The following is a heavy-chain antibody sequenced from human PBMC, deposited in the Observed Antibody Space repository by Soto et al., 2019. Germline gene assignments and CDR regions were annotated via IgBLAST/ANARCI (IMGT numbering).Heavy chain of an antibody. CDR2: ITHSGST. CDR1: GGSFSGYY. CDR3: ARDWMK. J-gene: IGHJ4*02. Sequence: QVQLQQWGAGLLKPSETLSLPCGVYGGSFSGYYWTWIRQPPGKGLEWIGEITHSGSTNYNPSLKSRVSISIDTSQNQFSLKLTSVTAADTAVYYCARDWMKWGQGTLVTVSS. V-gene: IGHV4-34*02. D-gene: IGHD2-2*03.